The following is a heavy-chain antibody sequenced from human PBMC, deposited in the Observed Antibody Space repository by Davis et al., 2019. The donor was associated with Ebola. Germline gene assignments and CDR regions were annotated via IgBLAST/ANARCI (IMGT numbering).Heavy chain of an antibody. V-gene: IGHV4-61*09. CDR2: IYTSGST. Sequence: PSETLSLTCTVSGGSISSGSYYWSWIRQPAGKGLEWIGHIYTSGSTNYNPSRKSRVTISVDTSKNQFSLKLSSVTAADTAVYYCARDGRLAIDYWGQGTLVTVSS. J-gene: IGHJ4*02. CDR1: GGSISSGSYY. CDR3: ARDGRLAIDY. D-gene: IGHD3-3*02.